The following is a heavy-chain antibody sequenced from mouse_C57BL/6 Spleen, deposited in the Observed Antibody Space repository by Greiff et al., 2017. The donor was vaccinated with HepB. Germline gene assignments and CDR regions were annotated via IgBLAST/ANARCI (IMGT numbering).Heavy chain of an antibody. V-gene: IGHV1-7*01. CDR2: INPSSGYT. CDR3: AKIYYDYGWFAY. J-gene: IGHJ3*01. CDR1: GYTFTSYW. D-gene: IGHD2-4*01. Sequence: VQLQQSGAELAKPGASVKLSCKASGYTFTSYWMHWVKQRPGQGLEWIGYINPSSGYTKYNQKFKDKATLTADKSSSTAYMQRSSLPYEDSAVYYVAKIYYDYGWFAYWGQGTLVTVSA.